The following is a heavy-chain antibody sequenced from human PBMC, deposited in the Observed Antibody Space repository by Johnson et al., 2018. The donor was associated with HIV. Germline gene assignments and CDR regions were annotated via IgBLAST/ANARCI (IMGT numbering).Heavy chain of an antibody. V-gene: IGHV3-9*01. CDR3: AVIAVAGGGAFDI. D-gene: IGHD6-19*01. CDR2: ISWNSGSI. CDR1: GFTFDDYA. Sequence: VQLVESGGGLVQPGRSLRLSCAASGFTFDDYAMHWVRQAPGKGLEWVSGISWNSGSIGYADSVKGRFTISRDNAKNSLYLQMNSLRAEDTALYYCAVIAVAGGGAFDIWGQGTMFTVSS. J-gene: IGHJ3*02.